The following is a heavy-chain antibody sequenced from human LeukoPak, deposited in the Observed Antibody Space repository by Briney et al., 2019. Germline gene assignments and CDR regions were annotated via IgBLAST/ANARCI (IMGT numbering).Heavy chain of an antibody. V-gene: IGHV3-23*01. Sequence: GGSLRLSCAASGFTFSSYAMSWVRQAPGKGLEWVSAISGSGGSTYYADSVKGRFTISRDNSKNTLYLQMNSLRAEDTAVYYCAKCPTYYYDSSGYFLGYWGQGTLVTVSS. D-gene: IGHD3-22*01. J-gene: IGHJ4*02. CDR1: GFTFSSYA. CDR3: AKCPTYYYDSSGYFLGY. CDR2: ISGSGGST.